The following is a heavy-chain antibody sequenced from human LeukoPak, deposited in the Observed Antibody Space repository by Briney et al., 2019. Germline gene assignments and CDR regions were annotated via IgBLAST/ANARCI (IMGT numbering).Heavy chain of an antibody. D-gene: IGHD3-22*01. CDR2: FDPEDGET. V-gene: IGHV1-24*01. CDR3: ATFPMYYYDSSGYRVDDY. Sequence: ASVKVSCKVSGYTLTELSMHWVRQAPGKGLEWMGGFDPEDGETIYAQKFQGRVTMTKDTSTDTAYMELSSLRSEDTAVYYCATFPMYYYDSSGYRVDDYWGQGTLVTVFS. J-gene: IGHJ4*02. CDR1: GYTLTELS.